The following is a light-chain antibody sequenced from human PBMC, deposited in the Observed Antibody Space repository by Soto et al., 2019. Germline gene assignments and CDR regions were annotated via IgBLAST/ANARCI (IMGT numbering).Light chain of an antibody. CDR2: GIS. Sequence: QPVLTQPPSVSGAPGQRVTISCTGSSSNIGAGYDVHWYQQLPGTAPKLLIYGISNRPSGVPDRFSGSKSGTSASLAITGLQAEDEADYYCQSYDSSLSGHWVFGGGTKLTVL. J-gene: IGLJ3*02. CDR3: QSYDSSLSGHWV. V-gene: IGLV1-40*01. CDR1: SSNIGAGYD.